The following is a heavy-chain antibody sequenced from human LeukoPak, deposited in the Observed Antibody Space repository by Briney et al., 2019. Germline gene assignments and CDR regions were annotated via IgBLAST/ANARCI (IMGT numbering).Heavy chain of an antibody. D-gene: IGHD6-13*01. V-gene: IGHV4-59*01. CDR1: GGSISSYY. CDR3: ARVTGYRIEDYFDY. Sequence: PSETLSLTCTVSGGSISSYYWSWIRQPPGKGLEWIGYIYYSGSTNYNPSLKSRVTISVETPKNEFSLKLRSVTAADTAVYYRARVTGYRIEDYFDYWGQGTLVTVSS. CDR2: IYYSGST. J-gene: IGHJ4*02.